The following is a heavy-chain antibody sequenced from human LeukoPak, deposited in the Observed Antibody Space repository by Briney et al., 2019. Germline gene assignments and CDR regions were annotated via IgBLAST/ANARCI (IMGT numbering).Heavy chain of an antibody. CDR2: INPSGGST. CDR3: ARGPPGDYFDY. D-gene: IGHD3-10*01. CDR1: GHTFTSYY. J-gene: IGHJ4*02. V-gene: IGHV1-46*01. Sequence: ASVKVSCKASGHTFTSYYMHWVRQAPGQGLEWMGIINPSGGSTSYAQKFQGRVTLTRDTSTSTVYMDLSSLRSEDTAVYYRARGPPGDYFDYWGQGTLVTVSS.